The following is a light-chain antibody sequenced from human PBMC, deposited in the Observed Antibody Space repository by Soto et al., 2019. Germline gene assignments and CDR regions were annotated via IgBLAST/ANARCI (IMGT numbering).Light chain of an antibody. CDR3: QQYIDWPET. Sequence: EIEMTQSPATLSVSPGERATLSCRASQSVSSNLAWYQQKPGQAPRLLIYGASTRATGIPDRISGSGSGTEFTLTISSLQSEDFAVYYCQQYIDWPETFGQGTKV. J-gene: IGKJ2*01. CDR2: GAS. V-gene: IGKV3-15*01. CDR1: QSVSSN.